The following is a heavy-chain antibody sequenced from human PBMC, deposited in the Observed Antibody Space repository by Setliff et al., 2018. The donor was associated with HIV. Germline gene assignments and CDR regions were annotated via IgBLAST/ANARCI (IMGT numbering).Heavy chain of an antibody. CDR3: ARGAYYNFWSGYSAGGGSLGP. V-gene: IGHV4-59*01. D-gene: IGHD3-3*01. CDR2: IYYSGST. CDR1: GGSISGYY. J-gene: IGHJ5*02. Sequence: SETLSLTCSVSGGSISGYYWNWVRQPPGKGLEWMGYIYYSGSTDYNPALKRRVTISLDTSKNQFSLKLSSVTAADTSVYYCARGAYYNFWSGYSAGGGSLGPWGQGTLVTVSS.